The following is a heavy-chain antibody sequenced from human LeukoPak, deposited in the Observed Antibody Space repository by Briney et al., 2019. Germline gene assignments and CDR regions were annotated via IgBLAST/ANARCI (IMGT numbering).Heavy chain of an antibody. Sequence: AASVKVSCKASGGTFSSYVISWVRQAPGQGLEWMGRIIPIFGTANYAQKFRGRVTITTDESTSTAYMELSSLRSEDTAVYYCAMDGDYFDYWGQGTLVTVSS. CDR1: GGTFSSYV. V-gene: IGHV1-69*05. J-gene: IGHJ4*02. D-gene: IGHD4-17*01. CDR2: IIPIFGTA. CDR3: AMDGDYFDY.